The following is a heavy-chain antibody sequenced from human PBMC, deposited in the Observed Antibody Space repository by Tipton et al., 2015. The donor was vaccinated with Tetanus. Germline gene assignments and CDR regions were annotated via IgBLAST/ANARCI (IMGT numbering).Heavy chain of an antibody. D-gene: IGHD2-15*01. CDR3: ARGPSVAYCSGGSCPVWFDP. J-gene: IGHJ5*02. CDR2: IYYSGGT. Sequence: TLSLTCSVSGGSISSHYWSWIRQPPGKGLEWIGYIYYSGGTKYNPSLKSRVTISVDTSKKQLSLKLSSVTAADTAVYYCARGPSVAYCSGGSCPVWFDPWGQGTLVTVSS. CDR1: GGSISSHY. V-gene: IGHV4-59*11.